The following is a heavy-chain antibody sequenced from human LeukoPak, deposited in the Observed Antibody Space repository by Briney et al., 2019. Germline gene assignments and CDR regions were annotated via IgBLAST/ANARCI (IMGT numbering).Heavy chain of an antibody. Sequence: ASVKVSCKASGYTFTGYYMHWVRQAPGQGLECMGQINPNSGSKNYAQKLQGRLTMHRDTSISTAYMELSRLRSVDTAVYYGAREGITMVGGVCRLNSLPQHWGQGTLVTVSS. D-gene: IGHD3-10*01. V-gene: IGHV1-2*06. J-gene: IGHJ1*01. CDR3: AREGITMVGGVCRLNSLPQH. CDR2: INPNSGSK. CDR1: GYTFTGYY.